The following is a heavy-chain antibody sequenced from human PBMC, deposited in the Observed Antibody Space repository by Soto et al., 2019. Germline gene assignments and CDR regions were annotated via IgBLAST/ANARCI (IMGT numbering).Heavy chain of an antibody. Sequence: KTSETLSLTCAVSGGSISSGGYSWSWIRQPPGKGLEWIGYIYHGGSTYYNPSLKSRVTISVDRSKNQFSLKLSSVTAADTAVYYCARVPLTYSWFDPWGQGTLVTVSS. CDR1: GGSISSGGYS. CDR3: ARVPLTYSWFDP. V-gene: IGHV4-30-2*01. CDR2: IYHGGST. D-gene: IGHD1-26*01. J-gene: IGHJ5*02.